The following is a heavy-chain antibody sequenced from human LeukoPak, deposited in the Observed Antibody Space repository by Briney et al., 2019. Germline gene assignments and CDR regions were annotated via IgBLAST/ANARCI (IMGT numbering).Heavy chain of an antibody. CDR2: IHPSGINT. Sequence: GGSLRLSCAASGFTFRSYEMNWVRQAPGKGLEWVSTIHPSGINTHHADSVKGRFTISRDNSKNTLYLQMNSLRVEDTAIYYCARDPSTLLPTDDSWGQGTLVAVSS. CDR1: GFTFRSYE. D-gene: IGHD2-2*01. J-gene: IGHJ4*02. CDR3: ARDPSTLLPTDDS. V-gene: IGHV3-23*05.